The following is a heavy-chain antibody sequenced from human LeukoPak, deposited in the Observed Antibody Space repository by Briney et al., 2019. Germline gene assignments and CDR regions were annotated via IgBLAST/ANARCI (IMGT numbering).Heavy chain of an antibody. CDR3: GKDITPEGMDV. CDR1: GLTLDYYA. CDR2: FSLDTDRI. V-gene: IGHV3-9*01. Sequence: PGGSLRLSCVASGLTLDYYAMHWVRHAPGKGLEWVAGFSLDTDRIDYADSVKGRFTVSRDNAKNSLYLQMNSLRPEDTAVYYCGKDITPEGMDVWGQGTTVTVSS. D-gene: IGHD2-15*01. J-gene: IGHJ6*02.